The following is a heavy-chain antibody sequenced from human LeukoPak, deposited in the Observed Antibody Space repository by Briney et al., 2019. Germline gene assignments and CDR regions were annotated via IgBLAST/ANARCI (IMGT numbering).Heavy chain of an antibody. V-gene: IGHV3-21*01. CDR2: ISSSSSYI. D-gene: IGHD6-19*01. CDR3: ARIAVAGTRSY. J-gene: IGHJ4*02. CDR1: GFTFSSYS. Sequence: GGSLRLSCAASGFTFSSYSMNWVRQAPGKGLEWVSSISSSSSYIYYADSLKGRFTISRDNAKNSLYLQMNSLRAEDTAVYYCARIAVAGTRSYWGQGTLVTVSS.